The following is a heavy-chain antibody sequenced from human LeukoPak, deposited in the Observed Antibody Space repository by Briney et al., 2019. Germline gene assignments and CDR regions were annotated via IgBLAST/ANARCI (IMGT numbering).Heavy chain of an antibody. Sequence: GASVKVSCKASGYTFTGYYMHWVRQAPGQGLEWMGWINPNSGGTNYAQKFQGRVTMTRDTSISTAYMELSRLRSDDTAVYYCARSLLWFGEAGGYWGQGTLVTVSS. CDR3: ARSLLWFGEAGGY. V-gene: IGHV1-2*02. CDR2: INPNSGGT. D-gene: IGHD3-10*01. CDR1: GYTFTGYY. J-gene: IGHJ4*02.